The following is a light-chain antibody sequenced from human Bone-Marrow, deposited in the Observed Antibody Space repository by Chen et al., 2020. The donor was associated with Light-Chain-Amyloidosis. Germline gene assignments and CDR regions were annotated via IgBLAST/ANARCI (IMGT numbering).Light chain of an antibody. J-gene: IGLJ2*01. CDR1: NIGSTS. CDR2: EDS. V-gene: IGLV3-21*02. CDR3: QVWDRSSDLPV. Sequence: SYVLTQPSSVSEATGQTATIACGGNNIGSTSVHWYQQTPGQAPLLVVYEDSDRPSGIPERLSGSYSLNTATLTIIRVDAVDDADYYCQVWDRSSDLPVFGGGTKLTVL.